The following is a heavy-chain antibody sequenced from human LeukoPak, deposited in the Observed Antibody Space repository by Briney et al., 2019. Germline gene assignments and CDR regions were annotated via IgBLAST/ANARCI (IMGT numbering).Heavy chain of an antibody. J-gene: IGHJ3*02. V-gene: IGHV3-48*02. CDR2: IICPGSSI. Sequence: GGSLRLSCAASGFTFSNYDMNWVRQAPGKGLEWVSYIICPGSSIYNRDSVKGRFTMSRDNAKNSMYLQMNSLRDEDTAMYYCARVFDIWGQGTMDSLPS. CDR1: GFTFSNYD. CDR3: ARVFDI.